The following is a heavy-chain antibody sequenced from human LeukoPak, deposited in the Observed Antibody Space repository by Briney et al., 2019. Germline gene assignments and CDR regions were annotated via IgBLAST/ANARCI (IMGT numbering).Heavy chain of an antibody. CDR1: GFTFDDYA. D-gene: IGHD3-3*01. CDR3: ARDQRFLEWLLQPIDY. V-gene: IGHV3-9*01. J-gene: IGHJ4*02. Sequence: PGGSLRLSCAASGFTFDDYAMHWVRQAPGKGLEWVSGISWNSGSIGYADSVKGRFTISRDNAKNSLYLQMNSLRAEDTALYYCARDQRFLEWLLQPIDYWGQGTLVTVSS. CDR2: ISWNSGSI.